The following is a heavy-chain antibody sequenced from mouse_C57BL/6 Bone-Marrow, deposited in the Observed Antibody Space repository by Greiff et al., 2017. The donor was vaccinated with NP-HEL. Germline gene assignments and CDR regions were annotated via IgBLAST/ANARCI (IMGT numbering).Heavy chain of an antibody. J-gene: IGHJ2*01. CDR1: GFSLSTFGMG. V-gene: IGHV8-8*01. CDR3: AREGGNYDFDY. Sequence: QVQLKESGPGILQPSPTLSLTCSFSGFSLSTFGMGLGWIRPPSGKGLAWLAHLCWGDAKYYNPSLKNRLPISENPSKNQVFLKIANVDTADNDTYYCAREGGNYDFDYWGQGTTLTVSS. CDR2: LCWGDAK. D-gene: IGHD2-1*01.